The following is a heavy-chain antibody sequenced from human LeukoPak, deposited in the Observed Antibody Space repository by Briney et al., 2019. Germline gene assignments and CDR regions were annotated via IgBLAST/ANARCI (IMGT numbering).Heavy chain of an antibody. J-gene: IGHJ6*03. D-gene: IGHD5-18*01. V-gene: IGHV1-46*01. CDR1: GYTFTSYY. CDR3: ARVYSYGFYYYYYYYMDV. CDR2: ISPIDGST. Sequence: ASVKVSCKASGYTFTSYYMHWVRQPPGQGLEWMGIISPIDGSTSYAQKFQGRVTMTRDMSTSTAYMELSRLRSEDTAVYYCARVYSYGFYYYYYYYMDVWGKGTTVTVSS.